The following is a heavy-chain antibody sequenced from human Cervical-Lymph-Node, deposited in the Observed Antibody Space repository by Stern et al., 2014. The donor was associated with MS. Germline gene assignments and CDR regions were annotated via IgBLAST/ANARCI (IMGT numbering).Heavy chain of an antibody. CDR1: GLNFSSHG. CDR2: ISKDGSKK. V-gene: IGHV3-30*18. CDR3: AKAWGH. J-gene: IGHJ4*02. Sequence: VQLVESGGGVVQPGRSLRLSCEASGLNFSSHGMHWVRQAPGKEPEWVAVISKDGSKKYYAGSVKGRFTVSRDNSKNTLFLQMNSLRREDTAVYYCAKAWGHWGQGTLVIVSS. D-gene: IGHD7-27*01.